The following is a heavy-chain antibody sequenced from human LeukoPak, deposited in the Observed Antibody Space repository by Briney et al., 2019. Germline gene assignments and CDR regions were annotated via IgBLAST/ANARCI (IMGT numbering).Heavy chain of an antibody. CDR2: IYTSGST. V-gene: IGHV4-61*02. D-gene: IGHD2-15*01. CDR1: GGSITSSSHY. J-gene: IGHJ4*02. CDR3: ARDLGGGGWGPHFDY. Sequence: SETLSLTCTVSGGSITSSSHYWGWIRQPAGKGLEWIGRIYTSGSTNYNPSLKSRVTMSVDTSKNQFSLKLSSVTAADTAVYYCARDLGGGGWGPHFDYWGQGTLVTVSS.